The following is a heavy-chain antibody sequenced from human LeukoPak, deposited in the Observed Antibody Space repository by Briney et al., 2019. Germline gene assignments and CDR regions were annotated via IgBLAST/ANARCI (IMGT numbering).Heavy chain of an antibody. V-gene: IGHV3-21*01. CDR2: FSNTGTYI. CDR3: ARDLYDIRGAHSYYFGVDV. J-gene: IGHJ6*02. CDR1: AFTFSDYT. D-gene: IGHD3-9*01. Sequence: GGSLRLSCAASAFTFSDYTMNWVRQAPGKGLEWVSSFSNTGTYIYYADSVKGRFTISRDSAKNSLYLQMNSLRAEDTAVYYCARDLYDIRGAHSYYFGVDVWGQGTTVTVSS.